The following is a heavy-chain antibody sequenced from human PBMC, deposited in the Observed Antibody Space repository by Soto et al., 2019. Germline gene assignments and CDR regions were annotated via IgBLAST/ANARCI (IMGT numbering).Heavy chain of an antibody. J-gene: IGHJ4*02. Sequence: KPSETLSLTCAGYGGSLSDYYWSWIRQPPGKGLEWIGEINYSGSTKYNPSLRGRVTISVDTSKSQFSLKLSSVTAADTAMYYCARGHDYSWTIGGQGTLVTVSS. V-gene: IGHV4-34*01. CDR3: ARGHDYSWTI. CDR2: INYSGST. D-gene: IGHD3-16*01. CDR1: GGSLSDYY.